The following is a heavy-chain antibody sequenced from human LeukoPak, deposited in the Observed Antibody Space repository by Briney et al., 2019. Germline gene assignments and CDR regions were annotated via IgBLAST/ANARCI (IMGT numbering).Heavy chain of an antibody. CDR2: ISSDGANK. CDR1: GLTFSSYT. CDR3: ARGAYEIVVVTAPTY. Sequence: PGGSLTLACAPCGLTFSSYTIHWVREAPGKGLEWVAVISSDGANKYYAVSVKGRFTITRDNSKNTLYLQMSSLRVEDTAVYYCARGAYEIVVVTAPTYWGQGTLVTVSS. V-gene: IGHV3-30-3*01. D-gene: IGHD2-21*02. J-gene: IGHJ4*02.